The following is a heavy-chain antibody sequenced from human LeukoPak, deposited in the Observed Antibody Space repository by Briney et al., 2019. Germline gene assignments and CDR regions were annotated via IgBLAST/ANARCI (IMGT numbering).Heavy chain of an antibody. D-gene: IGHD1-26*01. CDR2: IYYSGRI. Sequence: PSETLSLTCTVSGGSISSYYWSWIRQPPGKGLEWIGYIYYSGRINYTPSLQSRVTISVDTSKNQFSLKLRSVTAADTAVYYCARYSGSYSGFDYWGQGTLVTVSS. J-gene: IGHJ4*02. CDR1: GGSISSYY. V-gene: IGHV4-59*08. CDR3: ARYSGSYSGFDY.